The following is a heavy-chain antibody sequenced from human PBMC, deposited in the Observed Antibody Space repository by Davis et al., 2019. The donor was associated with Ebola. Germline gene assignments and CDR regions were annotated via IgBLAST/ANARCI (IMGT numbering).Heavy chain of an antibody. J-gene: IGHJ6*02. CDR1: GGTFSSYA. CDR3: ASWRTDLWSGKLYYYYGMDV. Sequence: SVKVSCKASGGTFSSYAISWVRQAPGQGLEWMGRIIPILGIANYAQKFQGRVTITADKSTSTAYMELSSLRSEDTAVYYCASWRTDLWSGKLYYYYGMDVWGQGTTVTVSS. CDR2: IIPILGIA. V-gene: IGHV1-69*04. D-gene: IGHD3-3*01.